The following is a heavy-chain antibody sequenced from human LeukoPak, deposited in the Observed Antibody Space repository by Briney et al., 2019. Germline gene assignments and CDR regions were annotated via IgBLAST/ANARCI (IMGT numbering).Heavy chain of an antibody. CDR3: ARGYLYYDFWSGYGTSYYFDY. J-gene: IGHJ4*02. V-gene: IGHV1-18*01. D-gene: IGHD3-3*01. CDR1: GYTFTSYG. CDR2: ISAYNGNT. Sequence: VASVKVFCKASGYTFTSYGISWVRQAPGQGLEWMGWISAYNGNTDYAQKLQGRVTMTTDTSTSTAYMELRSLRSDDTAVYYCARGYLYYDFWSGYGTSYYFDYWGQGTLVTVSS.